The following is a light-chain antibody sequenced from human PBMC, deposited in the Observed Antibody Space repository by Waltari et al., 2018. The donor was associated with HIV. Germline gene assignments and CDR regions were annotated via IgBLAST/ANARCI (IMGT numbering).Light chain of an antibody. J-gene: IGKJ1*01. Sequence: IVMTQSPATLSVSPGKRVTLSCRASQSISTNLVWYQQKPGQAPRLLIYGASTRATGVPARFSGSGSGTEFTLTISSLESEDLAVYYCQQYHDWPPWTFGQGTKVAIK. CDR1: QSISTN. CDR2: GAS. CDR3: QQYHDWPPWT. V-gene: IGKV3-15*01.